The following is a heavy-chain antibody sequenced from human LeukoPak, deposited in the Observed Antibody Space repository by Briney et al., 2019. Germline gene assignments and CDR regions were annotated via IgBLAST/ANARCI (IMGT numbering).Heavy chain of an antibody. CDR1: GGSISSYY. CDR3: ARSGYNVFPYYYGMDV. J-gene: IGHJ6*02. CDR2: IYYSGST. D-gene: IGHD5-24*01. Sequence: PSETLSLTCTVSGGSISSYYWSWIRQPPGKGLEWIGYIYYSGSTNYNPSLKSRVTISVDTSKNQFSLKLSSVTAADTAVYYCARSGYNVFPYYYGMDVWGQGTTVTVSS. V-gene: IGHV4-59*08.